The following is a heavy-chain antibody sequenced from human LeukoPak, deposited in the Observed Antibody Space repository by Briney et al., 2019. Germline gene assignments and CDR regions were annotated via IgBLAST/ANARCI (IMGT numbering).Heavy chain of an antibody. CDR2: INHSGST. J-gene: IGHJ6*02. CDR1: GGSFSGYY. D-gene: IGHD3-9*01. Sequence: KPSETLSLTCAVYGGSFSGYYWSWIRQPPGKGLEWIGEINHSGSTNYNPSLKSRVTISVDTSKNQFSLKLSSVTAADTAVYYCAREYYDILTGYYPYYYYYGMDVWGQGTTVTVSS. V-gene: IGHV4-34*01. CDR3: AREYYDILTGYYPYYYYYGMDV.